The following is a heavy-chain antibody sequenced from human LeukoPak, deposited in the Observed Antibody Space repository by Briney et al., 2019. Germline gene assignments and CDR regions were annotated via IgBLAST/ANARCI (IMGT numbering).Heavy chain of an antibody. CDR3: ARDPYYDFWSGYYYGANYYYYYMDV. CDR2: ISSSSSYI. J-gene: IGHJ6*03. CDR1: GFTFSSYS. Sequence: GGSLRLSCAASGFTFSSYSMNWVRQAPGKGLEWVSSISSSSSYIYYADSVKGRFTISRDNAKNSLYLQMNSLRAEDTAVYYCARDPYYDFWSGYYYGANYYYYYMDVWGKGTTVTVSS. V-gene: IGHV3-21*01. D-gene: IGHD3-3*01.